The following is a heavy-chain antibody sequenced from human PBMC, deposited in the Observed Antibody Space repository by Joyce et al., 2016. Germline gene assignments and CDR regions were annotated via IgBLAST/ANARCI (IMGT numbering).Heavy chain of an antibody. J-gene: IGHJ4*02. V-gene: IGHV3-48*02. D-gene: IGHD3-22*01. CDR2: INSDATNI. CDR3: ARDVDYDNDFDY. CDR1: GFVFSSYG. Sequence: EVQLVESGGGLVQPGGSLRLSCVASGFVFSSYGMTWVRQAPGKGLEWVAHINSDATNILYADSVRGRFTISRDDALKSLYLQMNSLRDEDTALYYCARDVDYDNDFDYWGQGTLVTVSS.